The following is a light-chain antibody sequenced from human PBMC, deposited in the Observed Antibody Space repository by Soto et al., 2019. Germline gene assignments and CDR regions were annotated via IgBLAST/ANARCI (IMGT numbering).Light chain of an antibody. CDR3: NSYTSSNTYV. CDR1: SSDVGAHNF. J-gene: IGLJ1*01. CDR2: EVS. V-gene: IGLV2-14*01. Sequence: QSVLAQPASASGSPGQAITISCSGSSSDVGAHNFVSCYQHHPGKAPKLMIYEVSNRPSGVSNRFSGSKSSNTASLTISGLQAEDEADYYCNSYTSSNTYVFGSGTKVTVL.